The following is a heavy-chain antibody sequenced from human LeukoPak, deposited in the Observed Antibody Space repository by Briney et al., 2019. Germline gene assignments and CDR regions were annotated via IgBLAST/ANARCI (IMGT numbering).Heavy chain of an antibody. Sequence: GRSLRLSCAPSGFTFSSYGMHWVRQAPGKGLEWVAVISYDGSNKYYADSVKGRFTISRDNSKNTLYLLMNSLRAEDTAIYYCATGGGNYVSRWGQGTLVTVSS. D-gene: IGHD3-10*01. CDR1: GFTFSSYG. J-gene: IGHJ4*02. CDR2: ISYDGSNK. V-gene: IGHV3-30*03. CDR3: ATGGGNYVSR.